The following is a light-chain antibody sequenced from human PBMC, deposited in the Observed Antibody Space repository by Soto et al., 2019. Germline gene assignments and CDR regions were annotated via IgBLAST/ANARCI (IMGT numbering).Light chain of an antibody. V-gene: IGKV3-20*01. J-gene: IGKJ1*01. CDR2: GAS. Sequence: IVIAQSPATLSVSPGERATLSCRASQSVNIYVAWYQQKPGQAPRLLIYGASNRATGIPDRFSGSGSGTDFTLTISRLEPEDFAVYYCQQYGSSGTFGQGTKVDI. CDR1: QSVNIY. CDR3: QQYGSSGT.